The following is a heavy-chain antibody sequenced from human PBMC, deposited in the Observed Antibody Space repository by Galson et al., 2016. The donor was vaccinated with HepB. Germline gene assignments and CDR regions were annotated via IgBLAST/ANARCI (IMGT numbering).Heavy chain of an antibody. CDR2: INWNGDST. J-gene: IGHJ4*02. CDR3: ARSFFRRTVNWTPFDY. D-gene: IGHD1-1*01. V-gene: IGHV3-20*04. Sequence: SLRLSCAASGFTFDDYGLTWVRQAPGKGLEWVSGINWNGDSTAYADSVRGRFTISSDNARNSLYLQMNSLRAEDTALYYCARSFFRRTVNWTPFDYWGQGTLVTVSS. CDR1: GFTFDDYG.